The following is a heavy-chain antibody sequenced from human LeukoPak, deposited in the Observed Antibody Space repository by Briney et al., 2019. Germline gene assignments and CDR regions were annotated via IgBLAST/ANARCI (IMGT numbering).Heavy chain of an antibody. CDR3: ARDRGSPGPLQLFDY. CDR1: GFTFSRYW. J-gene: IGHJ4*02. V-gene: IGHV3-7*01. Sequence: GGSLRLSCEASGFTFSRYWMNWVRQAPGKGLEWVANIKKDGSAKYYVDSVKGRFTISRDNAKNSLYLQMSSLRAEDTAIYFCARDRGSPGPLQLFDYCGQGTLVPVSS. CDR2: IKKDGSAK. D-gene: IGHD1-7*01.